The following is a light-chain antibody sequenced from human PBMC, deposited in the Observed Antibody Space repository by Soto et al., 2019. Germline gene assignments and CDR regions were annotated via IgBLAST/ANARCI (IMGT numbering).Light chain of an antibody. CDR1: QGINTY. V-gene: IGKV1-9*01. CDR3: QQVNSFPLP. CDR2: GAT. J-gene: IGKJ4*01. Sequence: DIQLTQSPSFLSASGGDRVTITCRASQGINTYLAWYQQKPAKAPKILIYGATTLQSEVPSRFSGSGSGTEFTLTISGLQPEDSATYSCQQVNSFPLPFGGGHKLEIK.